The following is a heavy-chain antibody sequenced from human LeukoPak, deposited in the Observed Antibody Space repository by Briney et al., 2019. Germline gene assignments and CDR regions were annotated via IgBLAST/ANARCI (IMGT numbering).Heavy chain of an antibody. CDR3: ARLDSSSGYYYYGMDV. CDR2: SYYTGSN. J-gene: IGHJ6*02. D-gene: IGHD6-13*01. V-gene: IGHV4-59*01. Sequence: SETLSLTCTVSGGSISSYYWSWIRQPPGKGLEWIGYSYYTGSNNYNPSLKSRVTISVDTSKNQFSLKLSSVTAADTAVYYCARLDSSSGYYYYGMDVWGQGTTVTVSS. CDR1: GGSISSYY.